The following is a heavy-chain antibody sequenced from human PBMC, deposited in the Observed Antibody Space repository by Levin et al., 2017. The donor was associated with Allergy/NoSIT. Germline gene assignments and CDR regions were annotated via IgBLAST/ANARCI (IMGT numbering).Heavy chain of an antibody. J-gene: IGHJ4*02. D-gene: IGHD3-10*01. CDR2: ISSSSNTI. CDR3: ARDPGMVREVIIFDY. Sequence: AGGSLRLSCAASGFPFNTYGMNWVRQAPGKGLEWLSYISSSSNTIYYADSVKGRFTIFRDNAKNSLYLQMNSLRAEDTAVYYCARDPGMVREVIIFDYWGQGSLVTVSS. V-gene: IGHV3-48*01. CDR1: GFPFNTYG.